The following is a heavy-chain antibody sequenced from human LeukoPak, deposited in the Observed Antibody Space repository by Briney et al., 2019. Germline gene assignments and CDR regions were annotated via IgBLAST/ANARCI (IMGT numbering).Heavy chain of an antibody. J-gene: IGHJ4*02. CDR1: GFTFSSYA. Sequence: GGPLRLSCAASGFTFSSYAMSWVRQAPGKGLEWVSAISGSGGSTYYADSVKGRFTISRDNSKNTLYLQMNSLRAEDTAVYYCAKDSGRGYSYGYTVYWGQGTLVTVSS. D-gene: IGHD5-18*01. CDR3: AKDSGRGYSYGYTVY. CDR2: ISGSGGST. V-gene: IGHV3-23*01.